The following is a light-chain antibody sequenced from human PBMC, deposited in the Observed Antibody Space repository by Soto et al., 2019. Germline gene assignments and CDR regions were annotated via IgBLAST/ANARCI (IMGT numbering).Light chain of an antibody. J-gene: IGKJ1*01. CDR3: QPSYSTLWT. CDR1: QSISSY. Sequence: DIHMTQSPSSLSASVGDRVTITCRASQSISSYLNWYQQKPGKAPKLLIYAASSLQSGVPSRFSGSGSGTDFTLTISSLQPEDFATYYCQPSYSTLWTFGQGTKV. V-gene: IGKV1-39*01. CDR2: AAS.